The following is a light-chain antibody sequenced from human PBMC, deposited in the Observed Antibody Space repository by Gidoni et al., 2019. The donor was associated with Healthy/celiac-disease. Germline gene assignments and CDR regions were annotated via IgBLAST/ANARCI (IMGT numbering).Light chain of an antibody. CDR3: QQRSNWLWT. J-gene: IGKJ1*01. CDR1: QSVSSY. V-gene: IGKV3-11*01. Sequence: EIVLTHSPATLSLSPGERATLSCRASQSVSSYLAWYQQKPVQAPRLLIYDASNRAPGIPARFSGSGSGTDFTLTISSLEPEDFAVYYCQQRSNWLWTFGQGTKVEIK. CDR2: DAS.